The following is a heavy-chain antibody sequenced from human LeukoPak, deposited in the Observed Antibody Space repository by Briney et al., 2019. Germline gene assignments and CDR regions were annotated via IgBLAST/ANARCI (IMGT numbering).Heavy chain of an antibody. CDR1: GGSISSYY. J-gene: IGHJ5*02. V-gene: IGHV4-59*01. Sequence: PSETLSLTCTVSGGSISSYYWSWIRQPPGKGLEWIGYIYYSGSTNYNPSLKSRVTISVDTSKNQFSLKLSSVTAADMAVYYCARNRYYYDSSGYSFRWFDPWGQGTLVTVSS. CDR2: IYYSGST. CDR3: ARNRYYYDSSGYSFRWFDP. D-gene: IGHD3-22*01.